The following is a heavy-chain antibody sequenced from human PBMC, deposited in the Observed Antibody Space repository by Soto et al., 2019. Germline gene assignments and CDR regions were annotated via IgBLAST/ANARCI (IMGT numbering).Heavy chain of an antibody. J-gene: IGHJ6*02. CDR1: GFTFSSYT. V-gene: IGHV3-21*01. Sequence: EVQLVESGGGLVKPGGSLRISCVASGFTFSSYTMNWVRQAPGKGLEWVSFISETSSNIYYADSLKGRFTISRDNAKNSPALHMIGLRDDDTAVYYCARSRAGEVWGQGTTVIVSS. CDR2: ISETSSNI. CDR3: ARSRAGEV.